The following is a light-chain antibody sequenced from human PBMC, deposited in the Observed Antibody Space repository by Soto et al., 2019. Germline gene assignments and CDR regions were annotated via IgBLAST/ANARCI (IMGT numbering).Light chain of an antibody. V-gene: IGLV1-40*01. CDR1: SSNIGAGYD. CDR2: GNS. Sequence: QSVLTQPPSVSGAPGPRVTLSCTGSSSNIGAGYDVHWYQQLPGTAPKLLIYGNSNRPSGVPDRFSGSKSGTSASLAITGLQAEDEADYYCQSYDSSLSGAVFGGGTQLTVL. CDR3: QSYDSSLSGAV. J-gene: IGLJ7*01.